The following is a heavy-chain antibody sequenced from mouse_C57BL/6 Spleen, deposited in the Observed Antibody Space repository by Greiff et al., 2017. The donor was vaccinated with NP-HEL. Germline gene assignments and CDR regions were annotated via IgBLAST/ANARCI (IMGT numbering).Heavy chain of an antibody. CDR2: INPNNGGT. CDR1: GYTFTDYY. D-gene: IGHD2-3*01. CDR3: ARWGVTPFDY. V-gene: IGHV1-26*01. Sequence: EVQLQQSGPELVKPGASVKISCKASGYTFTDYYMNWVKQSHGKSLEWIGDINPNNGGTSYNQKFKGKATLTVDKSSSTAYMELRSLTSEDSAVYYCARWGVTPFDYWGQGTTLTVSS. J-gene: IGHJ2*01.